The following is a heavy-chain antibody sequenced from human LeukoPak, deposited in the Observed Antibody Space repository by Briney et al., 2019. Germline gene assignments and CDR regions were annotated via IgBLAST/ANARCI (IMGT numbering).Heavy chain of an antibody. Sequence: GGSLRLSCTASGFTFSSYAMSWVRQAPGKGLEWVLVISESGGSTYYADSVKGRFTISRDNSKNTLYLEMNNLRAEDTAVYYCAKARYSSGWYSYAFVIWGQGTMVTVSS. CDR2: ISESGGST. CDR1: GFTFSSYA. J-gene: IGHJ3*02. D-gene: IGHD6-19*01. V-gene: IGHV3-23*01. CDR3: AKARYSSGWYSYAFVI.